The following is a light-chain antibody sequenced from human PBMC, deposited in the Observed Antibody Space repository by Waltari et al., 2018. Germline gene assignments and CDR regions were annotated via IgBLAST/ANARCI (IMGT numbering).Light chain of an antibody. CDR3: AAWDDSLNGHV. J-gene: IGLJ6*01. V-gene: IGLV1-44*01. Sequence: QSVLTQPPPASGPPGQRVTISCSGSSSNIGSNPVNWYQQLPGTAPKLLIYSNNQRPSGVPDRFSGSKSGTSASLAISGLQSEDEADYYCAAWDDSLNGHVFGSGTKVTVL. CDR2: SNN. CDR1: SSNIGSNP.